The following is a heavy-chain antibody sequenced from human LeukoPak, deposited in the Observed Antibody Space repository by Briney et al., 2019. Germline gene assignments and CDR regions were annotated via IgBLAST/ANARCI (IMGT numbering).Heavy chain of an antibody. CDR1: GGSISGGGYY. J-gene: IGHJ3*02. V-gene: IGHV4-61*02. Sequence: SETLSLTCTVSGGSISGGGYYWTWLRQPAGKGLEWIGRIYTSGSTNYNPSLKSRVTISVDTSKNQFSLKLSSLTAADTAVYYCARDSGYYDSSGYYHRAFDIWGQGTMVTVSS. D-gene: IGHD3-22*01. CDR2: IYTSGST. CDR3: ARDSGYYDSSGYYHRAFDI.